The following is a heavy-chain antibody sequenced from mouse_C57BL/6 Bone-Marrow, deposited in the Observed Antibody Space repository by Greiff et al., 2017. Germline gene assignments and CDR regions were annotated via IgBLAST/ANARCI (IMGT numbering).Heavy chain of an antibody. CDR1: GFTFSSYA. J-gene: IGHJ1*03. Sequence: EVQLVESGGGLVKPGGSLKLSCAASGFTFSSYAMSWVRQTPEKRLEWVATISDGGSYTYYPDNVKGRFTISRDNAKNHLYLQMSHLKSEDTAMYYCAREGYFDVWGTGTTVTVSS. CDR2: ISDGGSYT. CDR3: AREGYFDV. V-gene: IGHV5-4*01.